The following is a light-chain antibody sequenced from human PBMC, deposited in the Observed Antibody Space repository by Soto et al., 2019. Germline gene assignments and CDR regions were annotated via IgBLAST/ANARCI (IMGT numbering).Light chain of an antibody. CDR2: EVS. Sequence: QSVLPQPASVSGSPGQSITISCTGPSSDVGGYNYVSWYQQHPGKGPKLMIYEVSNRPSGVSNRFSGSKSGNTATLTISGLQAEDEADYYCSSYTDSSNYVFGTGTKVTVL. J-gene: IGLJ1*01. CDR1: SSDVGGYNY. V-gene: IGLV2-14*03. CDR3: SSYTDSSNYV.